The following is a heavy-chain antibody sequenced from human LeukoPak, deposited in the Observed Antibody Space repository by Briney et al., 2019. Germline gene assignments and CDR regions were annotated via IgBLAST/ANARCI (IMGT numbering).Heavy chain of an antibody. V-gene: IGHV1-18*01. D-gene: IGHD6-19*01. CDR2: ISTYNGYA. Sequence: ASVKVSCKASGYTFTRYGISWVRQDPGQGLEWMGWISTYNGYANYAQKLQGRVTMTTETSTSTAYMELRSLTADDTAVYYCARNSSDWYGYMDVWGKGTTVTASS. J-gene: IGHJ6*04. CDR3: ARNSSDWYGYMDV. CDR1: GYTFTRYG.